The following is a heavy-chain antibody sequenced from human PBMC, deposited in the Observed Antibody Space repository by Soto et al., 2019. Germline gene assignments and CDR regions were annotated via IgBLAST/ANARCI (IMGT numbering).Heavy chain of an antibody. CDR2: IIPIFGTA. CDR3: AVGSVDIVPTGMKPFDP. V-gene: IGHV1-69*12. CDR1: GGTFSNYA. J-gene: IGHJ5*02. Sequence: QVQLVQSGAEVKKPGSSVKVSCKASGGTFSNYAISWVRQAPGQGLEWMGGIIPIFGTANYAQKFQGRVTITADESTSTAYMELSSLRSEDTAIYYSAVGSVDIVPTGMKPFDPWGQGTLVTVSS. D-gene: IGHD5-12*01.